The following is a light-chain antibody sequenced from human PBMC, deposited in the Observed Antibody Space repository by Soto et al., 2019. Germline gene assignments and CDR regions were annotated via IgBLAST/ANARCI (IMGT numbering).Light chain of an antibody. CDR3: QQYNNWPPIYT. CDR1: QSVSSN. Sequence: EIVMTQSPATLSVSPGERATLSCRASQSVSSNLAWYQQKFGQAPRLLIYGASTRATGIPARFSGSGSGTEFTLTISSLQPEDFAIYYCQQYNNWPPIYTFGQGTKLEIK. V-gene: IGKV3-15*01. CDR2: GAS. J-gene: IGKJ2*01.